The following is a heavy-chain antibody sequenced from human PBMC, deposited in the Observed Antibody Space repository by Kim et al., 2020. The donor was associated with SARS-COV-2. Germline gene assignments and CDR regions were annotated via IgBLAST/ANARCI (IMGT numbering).Heavy chain of an antibody. CDR2: IIPIFDMA. V-gene: IGHV1-69*13. J-gene: IGHJ6*02. D-gene: IGHD3-10*01. CDR1: GGTFSSYA. Sequence: SLKVSCKASGGTFSSYAITWVRQAPGQGLEWMGGIIPIFDMANYAQNFQGRVTITADDSTSTAYMELRSLRSEDTAVYYCARSGYTGSYYSGYYYYAMDVWGQGTTVTVSS. CDR3: ARSGYTGSYYSGYYYYAMDV.